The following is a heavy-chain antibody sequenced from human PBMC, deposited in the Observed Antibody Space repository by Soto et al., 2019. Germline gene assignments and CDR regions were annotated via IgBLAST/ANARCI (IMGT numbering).Heavy chain of an antibody. V-gene: IGHV4-39*01. CDR1: GGSISSSSYY. J-gene: IGHJ6*02. CDR3: ARGSSSWYFYYGMDV. CDR2: IYYSGST. D-gene: IGHD6-13*01. Sequence: SETLSLTCTVSGGSISSSSYYWGWIRQPPGKGLEWIGSIYYSGSTYYNPSLKSRVTISVDTSKNQFSLKLSSVTAADTAVYYCARGSSSWYFYYGMDVWGQGTTVTVSS.